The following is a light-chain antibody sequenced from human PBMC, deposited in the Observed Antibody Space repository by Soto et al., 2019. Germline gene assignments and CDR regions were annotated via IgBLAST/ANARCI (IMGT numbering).Light chain of an antibody. J-gene: IGLJ3*02. CDR1: SSNIGKNA. Sequence: QSVLTQPPSVSEAPRQRVTISCSGSSSNIGKNAVNWYQQLPGKAPKLLIYYDDLLPSGISDRFSGSKSGTSASLAISGLQSEDEADYYCAAWDDSLSGVVFGGGTKLTVL. CDR2: YDD. CDR3: AAWDDSLSGVV. V-gene: IGLV1-36*01.